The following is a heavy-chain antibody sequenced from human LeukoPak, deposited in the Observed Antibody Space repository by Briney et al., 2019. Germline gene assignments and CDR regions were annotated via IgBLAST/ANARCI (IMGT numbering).Heavy chain of an antibody. V-gene: IGHV3-66*01. J-gene: IGHJ4*02. Sequence: GGSLRLSCAASGFTVTSSSMSWVRQAPGKGPQWVSITYSGGSTYYADSVKGRFTISRDNSENTLNLQMNSLRAEDSAVYYCAKSRGGSANSYFDNWGPGTLVSVSS. D-gene: IGHD5-24*01. CDR1: GFTVTSSS. CDR2: TYSGGST. CDR3: AKSRGGSANSYFDN.